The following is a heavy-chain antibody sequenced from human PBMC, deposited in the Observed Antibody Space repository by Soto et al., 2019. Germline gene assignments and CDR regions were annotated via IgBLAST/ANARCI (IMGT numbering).Heavy chain of an antibody. V-gene: IGHV4-4*07. CDR2: IDNSGNT. J-gene: IGHJ4*02. Sequence: SETLSLTCTVSDGSIITYFCNWIRQPAGKGLEWIGRIDNSGNTNYNPSLKSRVTMSADTSRNQFSLKLNSVTAADTAVYYCARGGQDFWSGPFDYWGQGALVTVSS. D-gene: IGHD3-3*01. CDR3: ARGGQDFWSGPFDY. CDR1: DGSIITYF.